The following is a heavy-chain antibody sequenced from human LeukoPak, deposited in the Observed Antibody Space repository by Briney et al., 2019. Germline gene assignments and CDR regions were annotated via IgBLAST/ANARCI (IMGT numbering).Heavy chain of an antibody. Sequence: KPSETLSLTCTVSGYSISGGYYWGWIRQPPGKGLEWIGSIYHSGSTYYNPSLKSRVTISVDTSKNQFSLKLSSVTAADTAVYYCARDFPGYCSSTSCYSWGQGTLVIVSS. CDR3: ARDFPGYCSSTSCYS. D-gene: IGHD2-2*02. V-gene: IGHV4-38-2*02. CDR2: IYHSGST. CDR1: GYSISGGYY. J-gene: IGHJ4*02.